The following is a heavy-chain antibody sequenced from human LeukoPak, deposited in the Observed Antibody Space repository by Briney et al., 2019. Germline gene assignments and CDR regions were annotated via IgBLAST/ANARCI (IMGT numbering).Heavy chain of an antibody. J-gene: IGHJ3*02. D-gene: IGHD2/OR15-2a*01. CDR1: GGTFTSYT. CDR3: AREGSKGLSRADAFDI. CDR2: IIPIFGTT. V-gene: IGHV1-69*13. Sequence: ASVKVSCKASGGTFTSYTISWVRQAPGQGLEWMGGIIPIFGTTNYAQKFQGRVTITADESTNTAYMELSSLRSEDTAVYYCAREGSKGLSRADAFDIWGQGTMVTVSS.